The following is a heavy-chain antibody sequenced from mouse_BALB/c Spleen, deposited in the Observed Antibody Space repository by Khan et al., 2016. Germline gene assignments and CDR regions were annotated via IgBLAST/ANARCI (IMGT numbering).Heavy chain of an antibody. D-gene: IGHD2-3*01. CDR3: ASTANGYYGARDN. Sequence: VQLQQPGAELVKPGASVKLSCTASGFNIKDTYMHWVKQRPEQGLERIGRIDPANDNTKYDPKFQGKATITADTSSNTAYLQLSSLNSEDTAVAYCASTANGYYGARDNWGQGTTVPVSS. J-gene: IGHJ4*01. CDR2: IDPANDNT. V-gene: IGHV14-3*02. CDR1: GFNIKDTY.